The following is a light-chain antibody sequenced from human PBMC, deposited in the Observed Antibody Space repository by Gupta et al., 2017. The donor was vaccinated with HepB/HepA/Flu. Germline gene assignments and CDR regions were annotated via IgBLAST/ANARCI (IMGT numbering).Light chain of an antibody. CDR1: QSISGNY. V-gene: IGKV3-20*01. J-gene: IGKJ2*01. Sequence: EIVLTQSPGTLSLAPGERATLSCRASQSISGNYLAWYQQKPGQAPRLLIYAASSRATGIPDRFSGSGYGTDVSLTISRREPEDFAVYYCQQYGSSPKYTFGQGTKLEIK. CDR3: QQYGSSPKYT. CDR2: AAS.